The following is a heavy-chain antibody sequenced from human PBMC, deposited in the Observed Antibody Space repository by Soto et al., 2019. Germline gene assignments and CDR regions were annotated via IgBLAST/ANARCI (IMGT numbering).Heavy chain of an antibody. D-gene: IGHD2-21*02. CDR1: GGTFSSYA. CDR2: IIPIFGTA. J-gene: IGHJ5*02. V-gene: IGHV1-69*12. Sequence: QVQLVQSGAEVKKPGSSVKVSCKASGGTFSSYAISWVRQAPGQGLEWMGGIIPIFGTANYAQTFQGRVTITADESTSTAYMELSSLRSEDTAVYYCARDPAYCGGDCYSGWFDPWGQGTLVTVSS. CDR3: ARDPAYCGGDCYSGWFDP.